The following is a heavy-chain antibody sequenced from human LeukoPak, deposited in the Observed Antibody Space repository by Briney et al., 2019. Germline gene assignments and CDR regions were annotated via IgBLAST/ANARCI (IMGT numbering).Heavy chain of an antibody. CDR2: IYYSGST. V-gene: IGHV4-59*12. Sequence: PSETLSLTCTVSGASISSYYWSWIRQPPGKGLEWIGYIYYSGSTNYNPSLKSRVTFSVDTSKNQFSLKLSSVTAADTAVYYCAREGQLERPDAFDIWGQGTMVTVSS. J-gene: IGHJ3*02. CDR1: GASISSYY. D-gene: IGHD1-1*01. CDR3: AREGQLERPDAFDI.